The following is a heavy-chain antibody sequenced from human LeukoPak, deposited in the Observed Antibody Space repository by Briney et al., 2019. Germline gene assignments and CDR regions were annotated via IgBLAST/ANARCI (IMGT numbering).Heavy chain of an antibody. CDR1: GFTFSSYW. CDR3: AKDSKQWLVAYFDY. Sequence: PGGSLRLSCAASGFTFSSYWMSWVRQAPGKGLEWVANIKQDGSEKYYVDSVKGRFTISRDNAKNSLYLQMNSLRAEDTALYYCAKDSKQWLVAYFDYWGQGTLVTVSS. J-gene: IGHJ4*02. D-gene: IGHD6-19*01. CDR2: IKQDGSEK. V-gene: IGHV3-7*03.